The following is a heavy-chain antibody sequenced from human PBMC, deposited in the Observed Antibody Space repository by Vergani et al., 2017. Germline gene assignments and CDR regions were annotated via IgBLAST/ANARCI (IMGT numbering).Heavy chain of an antibody. Sequence: EVQLVESVGGLVQHGRSLRLSCAASGFTFDDYAMHWVRQAPGKGLEWVSGISWNSGRIGYADSVKGRFTISRDNSKNSLYLQMNSLRAEDTALYYCAKVASLRSYYYYYYMDVWGKGTTVTVCS. CDR3: AKVASLRSYYYYYYMDV. J-gene: IGHJ6*03. CDR2: ISWNSGRI. V-gene: IGHV3-9*01. D-gene: IGHD2-21*01. CDR1: GFTFDDYA.